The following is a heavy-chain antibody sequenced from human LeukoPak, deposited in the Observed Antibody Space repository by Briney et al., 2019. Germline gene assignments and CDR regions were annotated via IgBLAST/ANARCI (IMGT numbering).Heavy chain of an antibody. CDR1: GYSFTSYW. V-gene: IGHV5-51*01. CDR3: ARRYCSSTSCHGGFDY. Sequence: PGESLKISCKGSGYSFTSYWIGWVRQMPGKGLEWMGIIYLGDSDTRYSPSFQGQVTISADKSINTAYLQWSSLKASDTAMYYCARRYCSSTSCHGGFDYWGQGTLVTVSS. D-gene: IGHD2-2*01. J-gene: IGHJ4*02. CDR2: IYLGDSDT.